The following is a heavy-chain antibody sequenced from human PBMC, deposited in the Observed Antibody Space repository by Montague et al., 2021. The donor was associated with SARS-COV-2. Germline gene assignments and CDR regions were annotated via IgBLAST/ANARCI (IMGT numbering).Heavy chain of an antibody. V-gene: IGHV4-61*02. J-gene: IGHJ6*02. CDR2: IYTSGST. CDR1: GGSISSGSYY. CDR3: ARAPDVDTAMVIYYYGMDV. D-gene: IGHD5-18*01. Sequence: TLSLTCEVSGGSISSGSYYWSWIRQPAGKGLEWIGRIYTSGSTNYNPSLKSRVTISVDTSKNQFSLKLSSVTAADTAVYYCARAPDVDTAMVIYYYGMDVWGQGTTVTVSS.